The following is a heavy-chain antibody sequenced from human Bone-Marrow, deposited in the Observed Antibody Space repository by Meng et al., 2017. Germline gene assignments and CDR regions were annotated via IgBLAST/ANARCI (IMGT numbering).Heavy chain of an antibody. V-gene: IGHV1-8*03. CDR1: GYTFTSYD. D-gene: IGHD2-21*02. CDR3: ARGGAYCGGDCYSPLYY. J-gene: IGHJ4*02. Sequence: ASVKVSCKASGYTFTSYDINWVRQATGQGLEWMGWMNPNSGNTGYAQKFQGRVTITRNTSISTAYMELSSLRSEDTAVYYCARGGAYCGGDCYSPLYYWGQGTLVTVSS. CDR2: MNPNSGNT.